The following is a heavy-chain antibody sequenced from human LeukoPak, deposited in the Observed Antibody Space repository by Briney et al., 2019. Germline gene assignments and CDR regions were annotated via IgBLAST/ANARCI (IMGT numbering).Heavy chain of an antibody. CDR2: INPNSGGT. CDR1: GYTFTGYY. Sequence: ASVTVSCKASGYTFTGYYMHWVRQAPGQGLEWMGWINPNSGGTNYAQKFQGWVTMTRDTSISTAYMELSRLRSDDTAVYYCARGGLYCSGGSCRNWFDPWGQGTLVTVSS. D-gene: IGHD2-15*01. CDR3: ARGGLYCSGGSCRNWFDP. J-gene: IGHJ5*02. V-gene: IGHV1-2*04.